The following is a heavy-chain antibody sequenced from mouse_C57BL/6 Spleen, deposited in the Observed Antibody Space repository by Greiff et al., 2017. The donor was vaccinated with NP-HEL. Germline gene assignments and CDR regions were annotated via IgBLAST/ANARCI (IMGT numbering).Heavy chain of an antibody. J-gene: IGHJ3*01. V-gene: IGHV1-9*01. D-gene: IGHD2-5*01. Sequence: VHLVESGAELMKPGASVKLSCKATGYTFTGYWIEWVKQRPGHGLEWIGEILPGSGSTNYNEKFKGKATFTADTSSNTAYMQLSSLTTEDSAIYYCARRSNYGAWFAYWGQGTLVTVSA. CDR1: GYTFTGYW. CDR3: ARRSNYGAWFAY. CDR2: ILPGSGST.